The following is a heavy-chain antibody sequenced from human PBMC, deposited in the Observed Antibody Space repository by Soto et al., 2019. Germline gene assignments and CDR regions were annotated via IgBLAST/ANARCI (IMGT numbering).Heavy chain of an antibody. CDR3: ARGEVPVTLVRGAHNWFDP. Sequence: QVQLVQSGAEVKKPGSSVKVSCTASGGTFSSYSISWVRQAPGQGLEWMGRIIPILGITDYAQKFQGRITITADKATSTAYTELSNLRSEDTAVYYCARGEVPVTLVRGAHNWFDPWGQGTLVTFSS. CDR1: GGTFSSYS. CDR2: IIPILGIT. V-gene: IGHV1-69*02. J-gene: IGHJ5*02. D-gene: IGHD3-10*01.